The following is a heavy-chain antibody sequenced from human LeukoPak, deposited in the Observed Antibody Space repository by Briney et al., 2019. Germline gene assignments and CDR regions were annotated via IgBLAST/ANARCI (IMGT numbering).Heavy chain of an antibody. Sequence: GASVKVSCKASGYTFSTYTIHWVRQAPGQGLEWMGSINPNSGGTNYAQKFQGRVTMTTDTSMSTAYMELSRLTSDDTAVYYCARAGGRSWFDPWGQGTLVTVSS. CDR3: ARAGGRSWFDP. CDR1: GYTFSTYT. V-gene: IGHV1-2*02. CDR2: INPNSGGT. J-gene: IGHJ5*02.